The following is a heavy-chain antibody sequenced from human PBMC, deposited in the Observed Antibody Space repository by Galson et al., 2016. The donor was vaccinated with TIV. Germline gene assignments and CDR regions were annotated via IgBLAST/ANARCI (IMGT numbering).Heavy chain of an antibody. CDR1: GFTFRSYA. CDR3: ATSWGNIAAAGRNWFDP. D-gene: IGHD6-13*01. Sequence: SLRLSCAASGFTFRSYAMSWVRQAPGKGLEWVSVISGGGGSTISTDSVQGRFTISRDNSKSTLSLQMNSLRVEDTGSYYCATSWGNIAAAGRNWFDPWGQGTLVTVSS. CDR2: ISGGGGST. V-gene: IGHV3-23*01. J-gene: IGHJ5*02.